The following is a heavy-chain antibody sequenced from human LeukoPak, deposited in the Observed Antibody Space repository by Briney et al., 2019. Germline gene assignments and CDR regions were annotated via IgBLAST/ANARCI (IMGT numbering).Heavy chain of an antibody. CDR3: ARGPNTSDMGDAFDI. Sequence: ASQTLSLTCTVSGGSISSGSYYWSWIRQPAGKGLEWIGRIYTSGSTNYNPSLKSRVTISVDTSKNQFSLKLSSVTAADTAVYYCARGPNTSDMGDAFDIWGQGTMVTVSS. V-gene: IGHV4-61*02. D-gene: IGHD1-1*01. J-gene: IGHJ3*02. CDR1: GGSISSGSYY. CDR2: IYTSGST.